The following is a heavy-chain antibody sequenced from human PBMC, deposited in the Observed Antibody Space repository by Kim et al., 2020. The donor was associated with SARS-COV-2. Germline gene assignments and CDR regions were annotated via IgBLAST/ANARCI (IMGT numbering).Heavy chain of an antibody. J-gene: IGHJ4*02. Sequence: GGSLRLSCAASGFIFSTYWMHWVRQAPGKGLVWVSRIKTDGSSTTYADSVKGRFTISRDNAKNTLSLQMNSLRAEDTAVYYCFQGISTAGPGGRWGRGTPVTVSS. CDR3: FQGISTAGPGGR. V-gene: IGHV3-74*01. CDR2: IKTDGSST. CDR1: GFIFSTYW. D-gene: IGHD6-13*01.